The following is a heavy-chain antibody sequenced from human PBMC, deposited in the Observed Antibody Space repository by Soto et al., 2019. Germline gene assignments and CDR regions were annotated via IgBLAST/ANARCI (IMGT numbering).Heavy chain of an antibody. J-gene: IGHJ5*02. CDR2: IHHGGIS. Sequence: SEPRSLTCAVSGSSIGSSCYWGWIRPPPGKGLEWIGTIHHGGISFYNPSLKSRVTMSVDKSKNQFSLKLRSVTAADTAVYFCARDWGTTTVDLRWFDPWGQGTLVTVSS. D-gene: IGHD3-16*01. CDR1: GSSIGSSCY. CDR3: ARDWGTTTVDLRWFDP. V-gene: IGHV4-38-2*02.